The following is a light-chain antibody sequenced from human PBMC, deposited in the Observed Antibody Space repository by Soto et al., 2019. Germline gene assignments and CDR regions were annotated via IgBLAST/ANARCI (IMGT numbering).Light chain of an antibody. CDR1: QNIDSR. J-gene: IGKJ1*01. CDR2: DAS. CDR3: QHYGNRKV. V-gene: IGKV3-15*01. Sequence: EVVMTQSPTTLSVSPGETATLSCRASQNIDSRLAWYQQSPGRSPRLLIYDASTRATDIPARFSGSGSGTDFTLTIAGLPSEDVAVYYCQHYGNRKVFGLGTKV.